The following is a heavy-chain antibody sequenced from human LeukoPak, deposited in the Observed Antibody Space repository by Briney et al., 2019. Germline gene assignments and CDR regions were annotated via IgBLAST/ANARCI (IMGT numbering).Heavy chain of an antibody. Sequence: GGSLRLSCAASGFTFRSYWMHWVRQAPGKGLVWVSAISGSGGSTYYADSVKGRFTISRDNSKNTLYLQMNSLRAEDTAVYYCAKSHDSSGYYQYFQHWGQGTLVTVSS. D-gene: IGHD3-22*01. V-gene: IGHV3-23*01. J-gene: IGHJ1*01. CDR1: GFTFRSYW. CDR2: ISGSGGST. CDR3: AKSHDSSGYYQYFQH.